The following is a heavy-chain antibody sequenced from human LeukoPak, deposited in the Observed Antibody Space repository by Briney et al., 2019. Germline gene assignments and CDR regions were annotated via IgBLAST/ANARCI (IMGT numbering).Heavy chain of an antibody. CDR2: ISGSGGST. CDR1: GFTFSSYA. V-gene: IGHV3-23*01. J-gene: IGHJ5*02. D-gene: IGHD3-3*01. CDR3: ANGPTDASYDFWSGYYNWFDP. Sequence: PGGSLRLSCAASGFTFSSYAMSWVRQAPGKGLEWVSAISGSGGSTYYADSVKGRFTISRDNSKNTLYLQMNSLRAEDTAVYYCANGPTDASYDFWSGYYNWFDPWGQGTLVTVSS.